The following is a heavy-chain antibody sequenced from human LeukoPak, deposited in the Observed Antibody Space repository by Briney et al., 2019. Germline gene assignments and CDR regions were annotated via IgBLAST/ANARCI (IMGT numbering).Heavy chain of an antibody. CDR1: GFTFSSYA. V-gene: IGHV3-23*01. Sequence: GGSLRLSCAASGFTFSSYAMSWVRQAPGKGLKWVSAISGSGGSTYYADSVKGRFTISRDNSKNTLYLQMNSLRAEDTAVYYCAKGGRWELVFDYWGQGTLVTVSS. D-gene: IGHD1-26*01. CDR2: ISGSGGST. J-gene: IGHJ4*02. CDR3: AKGGRWELVFDY.